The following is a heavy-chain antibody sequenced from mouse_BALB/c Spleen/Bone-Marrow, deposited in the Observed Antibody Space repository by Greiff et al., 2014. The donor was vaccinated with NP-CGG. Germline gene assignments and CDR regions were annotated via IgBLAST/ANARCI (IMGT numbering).Heavy chain of an antibody. CDR3: AMWLRRDYYAMDY. D-gene: IGHD2-2*01. J-gene: IGHJ4*01. Sequence: QVQLQQSGPELVKPGASVRISCKASGYTFTRYYIQWMKQRPGQGLEWIGWIYPGNVNTKYNEKFKGKATLTADKSPSTAYMQLSSLTSEDSAVYFCAMWLRRDYYAMDYWGQGTSVTVSS. CDR2: IYPGNVNT. CDR1: GYTFTRYY. V-gene: IGHV1S56*01.